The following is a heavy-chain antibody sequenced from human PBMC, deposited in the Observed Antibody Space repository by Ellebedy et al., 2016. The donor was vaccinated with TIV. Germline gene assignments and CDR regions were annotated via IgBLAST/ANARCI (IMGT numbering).Heavy chain of an antibody. J-gene: IGHJ3*02. D-gene: IGHD6-13*01. Sequence: MPSETLSLTCTVSGGSISPYYWSWTRQPPGKGLEWIGYISYSGSTNYNPSLKSRVTISVDTTKNQFSLRISSVTAADTAVYYCARVVWQQPVSYAFDIWGQGTMVTVSS. CDR3: ARVVWQQPVSYAFDI. V-gene: IGHV4-59*01. CDR1: GGSISPYY. CDR2: ISYSGST.